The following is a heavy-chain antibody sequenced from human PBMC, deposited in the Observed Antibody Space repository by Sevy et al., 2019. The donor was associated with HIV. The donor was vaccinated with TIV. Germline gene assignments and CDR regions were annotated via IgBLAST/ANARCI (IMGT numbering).Heavy chain of an antibody. J-gene: IGHJ4*02. CDR1: GFNFNIYS. Sequence: GGSLRLSCVASGFNFNIYSMSWVHQAPGKELEWVSTLSFGCGRINHADSVQGRFTMSRDDSKKTVYLEMNSLRAEDTAVYYCASEGCTRPHDHWGQGTLVTVSS. V-gene: IGHV3-23*01. CDR3: ASEGCTRPHDH. D-gene: IGHD2-8*01. CDR2: LSFGCGRI.